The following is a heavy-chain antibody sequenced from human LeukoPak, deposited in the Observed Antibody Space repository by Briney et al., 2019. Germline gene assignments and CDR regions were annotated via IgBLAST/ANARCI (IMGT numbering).Heavy chain of an antibody. CDR1: GGSISSSSYY. CDR3: ARHYGDYYYYYGMDV. D-gene: IGHD4-17*01. V-gene: IGHV4-39*01. Sequence: SETLSLTCTVSGGSISSSSYYWGWIRQPPGKGLEWIGSLYYSGSTYYNPSLKSRLTISIDTSKNQFSLRLSSVTAADTAVYYCARHYGDYYYYYGMDVWGQGTTVTVSS. J-gene: IGHJ6*02. CDR2: LYYSGST.